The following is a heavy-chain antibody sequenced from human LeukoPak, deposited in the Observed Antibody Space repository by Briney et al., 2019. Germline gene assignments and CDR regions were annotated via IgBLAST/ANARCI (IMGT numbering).Heavy chain of an antibody. Sequence: GGSLRLSCTASGFTFSTYAINWVRQAPGRGLEWVSAISDSAGTTYYADSVKGRFTISRDNSKNTLYLQMNSLKTEDTAVYYCTTADLMDVWGKGTTVTVSS. CDR1: GFTFSTYA. CDR3: TTADLMDV. V-gene: IGHV3-23*01. D-gene: IGHD3/OR15-3a*01. CDR2: ISDSAGTT. J-gene: IGHJ6*04.